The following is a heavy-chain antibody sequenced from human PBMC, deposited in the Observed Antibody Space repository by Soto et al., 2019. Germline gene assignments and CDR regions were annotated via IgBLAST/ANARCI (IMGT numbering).Heavy chain of an antibody. V-gene: IGHV1-69*12. CDR1: GGTFSSYA. D-gene: IGHD2-15*01. Sequence: QVQLVQSGAEVKKPGSSVKVSCKASGGTFSSYAISWVRQAPGQGLEWMGGIIPIFGTANYAQKFQGRVMITADESTSRAYMELSSLRSEDTAVYYCATLSGGSRYYYYGMDVWGQGTTVTVSS. CDR2: IIPIFGTA. CDR3: ATLSGGSRYYYYGMDV. J-gene: IGHJ6*02.